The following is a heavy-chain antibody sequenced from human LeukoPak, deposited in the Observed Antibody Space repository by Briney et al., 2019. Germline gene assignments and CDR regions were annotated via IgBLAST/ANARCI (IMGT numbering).Heavy chain of an antibody. J-gene: IGHJ6*02. CDR3: ASSSWSTAYSYYYYGMDV. CDR2: INPNSGGT. V-gene: IGHV1-2*02. CDR1: GYTFTVYY. D-gene: IGHD6-13*01. Sequence: ASVKVSCKASGYTFTVYYMHWVRHAPGQGLEWMGWINPNSGGTNYAQNFQGRVTMTRDTSISTAYMELSRLRSDDTAVYYCASSSWSTAYSYYYYGMDVWGQGTTVTVSS.